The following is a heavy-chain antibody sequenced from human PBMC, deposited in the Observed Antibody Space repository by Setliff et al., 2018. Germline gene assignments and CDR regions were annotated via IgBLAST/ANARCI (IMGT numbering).Heavy chain of an antibody. V-gene: IGHV3-23*01. CDR3: AKDPNGDFVGAFDS. J-gene: IGHJ5*01. CDR2: IGAGGDYT. Sequence: PGGSLRLSCADSGFTFSHFAVTWVRQSPGRGLEWVASIGAGGDYTKYADSVRGRFTISRDNSKNTIYLQMNSPRAEDTAKYYCAKDPNGDFVGAFDSWGRGTRVTVSS. D-gene: IGHD2-21*02. CDR1: GFTFSHFA.